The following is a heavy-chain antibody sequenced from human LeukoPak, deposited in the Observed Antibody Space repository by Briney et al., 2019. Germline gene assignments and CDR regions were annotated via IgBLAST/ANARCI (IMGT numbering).Heavy chain of an antibody. CDR2: INWNGGST. D-gene: IGHD6-19*01. CDR1: GFTFDDYG. J-gene: IGHJ5*02. Sequence: PGGSLRLSCAASGFTFDDYGMSWVRQAPGKGLEWVSGINWNGGSTGYADSVKGRFTISRDNAKNSLYLQMNSLRAEDTALYCCARARGAVATLKYNWFDPWGQGTLVTVSS. V-gene: IGHV3-20*04. CDR3: ARARGAVATLKYNWFDP.